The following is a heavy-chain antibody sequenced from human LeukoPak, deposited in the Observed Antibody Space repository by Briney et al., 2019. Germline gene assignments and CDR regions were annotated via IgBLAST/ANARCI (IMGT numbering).Heavy chain of an antibody. V-gene: IGHV3-23*01. CDR1: GFTFSTSA. Sequence: GGSLRLSCAASGFTFSTSAMTWVRQAPGKGLEWVSGISGSGATDYADSVKGRFTISRDNSKNTLYLQINSLRAEDTAIYYCAREGSYDVLTGFSPADYWGQGALVTVSS. D-gene: IGHD3-9*01. J-gene: IGHJ4*02. CDR2: ISGSGAT. CDR3: AREGSYDVLTGFSPADY.